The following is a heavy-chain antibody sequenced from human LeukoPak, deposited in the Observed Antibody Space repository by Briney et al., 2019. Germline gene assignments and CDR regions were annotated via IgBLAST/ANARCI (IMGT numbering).Heavy chain of an antibody. CDR1: GGSISSYY. V-gene: IGHV4-39*07. CDR2: IYYSGST. Sequence: SETLSLTCTVSGGSISSYYWGWIRQPPGKGLEWIGSIYYSGSTYYNPSLKSRVTISVDTSKNQFSLKLSSVTAADTAVYYCARVNRDGYIPYYYYYMDVWGKGTTVTVSS. D-gene: IGHD5-24*01. J-gene: IGHJ6*03. CDR3: ARVNRDGYIPYYYYYMDV.